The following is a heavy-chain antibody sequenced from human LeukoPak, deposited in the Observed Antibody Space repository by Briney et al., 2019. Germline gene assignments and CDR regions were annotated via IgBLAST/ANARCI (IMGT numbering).Heavy chain of an antibody. V-gene: IGHV4-30-4*01. D-gene: IGHD6-6*01. CDR2: TYYSGST. Sequence: PSQTLSLTCTVSGGSISSGDYYWSWIRQPPGKGLEWIGYTYYSGSTYYNPSLKSRVTISVDTSKNQFSLKLSSVTAADTAVYYCARGESSSPENAFDIWGQGTMVTVSS. J-gene: IGHJ3*02. CDR1: GGSISSGDYY. CDR3: ARGESSSPENAFDI.